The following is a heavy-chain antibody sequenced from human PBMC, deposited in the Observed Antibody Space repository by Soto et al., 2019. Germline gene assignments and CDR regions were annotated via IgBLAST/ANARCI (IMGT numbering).Heavy chain of an antibody. Sequence: VKVSCKASGYTFINYDISWVRQATGQGLEWMGWMNPGSGKTGYANKFQGRVTMTRDASTSTAHLELSSLTSEDTAVYYCARMASSGTLNWFDPWGQGTLVTVSS. CDR2: MNPGSGKT. CDR1: GYTFINYD. V-gene: IGHV1-8*02. CDR3: ARMASSGTLNWFDP. J-gene: IGHJ5*02.